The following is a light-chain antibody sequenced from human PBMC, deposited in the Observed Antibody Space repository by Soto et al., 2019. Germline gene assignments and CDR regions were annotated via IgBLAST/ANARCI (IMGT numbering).Light chain of an antibody. Sequence: DIQMTQSPSTLSGSVGDRVTLTCRASQGISSYLAWYQQKPGKAPKLLIYAASTLQSGVPARFSGSGSGTDFTLSINSLQPEDFATYYCQQAYSFPITFGQGTRLEIK. CDR1: QGISSY. V-gene: IGKV1-9*01. CDR2: AAS. CDR3: QQAYSFPIT. J-gene: IGKJ5*01.